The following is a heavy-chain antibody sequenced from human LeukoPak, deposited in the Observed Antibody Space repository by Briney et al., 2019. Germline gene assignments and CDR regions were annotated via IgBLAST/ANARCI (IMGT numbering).Heavy chain of an antibody. CDR2: IYYSGST. Sequence: SETLSLTCTVSGGSISSSSYYWGWIRQPPGKGLEWIGSIYYSGSTYYNPSLKSRVTISVDTSKNQFSLKLSSVTAADAAVYYCARDTRGSYDWFDPWGQGTLVTVSS. J-gene: IGHJ5*02. D-gene: IGHD1-26*01. V-gene: IGHV4-39*07. CDR1: GGSISSSSYY. CDR3: ARDTRGSYDWFDP.